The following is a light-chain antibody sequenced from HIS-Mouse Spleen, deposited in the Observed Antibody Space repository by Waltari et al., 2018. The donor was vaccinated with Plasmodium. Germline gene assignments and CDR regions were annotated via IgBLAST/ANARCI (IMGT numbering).Light chain of an antibody. CDR2: QES. Sequence: SYELTQPPSVSVSPGQTASITCSGDKLGDKYACWYQQKPGQSPVLVIYQESKRPSGIPGRVSGSNAGNTATLTISGTHAMDEADDYGQAWDSSTVVFGGGTKLTVL. CDR3: QAWDSSTVV. CDR1: KLGDKY. J-gene: IGLJ2*01. V-gene: IGLV3-1*01.